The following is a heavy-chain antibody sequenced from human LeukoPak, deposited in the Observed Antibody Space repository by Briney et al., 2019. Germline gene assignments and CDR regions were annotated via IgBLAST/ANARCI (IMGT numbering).Heavy chain of an antibody. CDR1: GFTFSSYA. J-gene: IGHJ4*02. V-gene: IGHV3-48*04. D-gene: IGHD2-2*03. CDR3: ARDFGYCSSTSCYDYFDY. Sequence: GGSLRLSCAASGFTFSSYAISWVRQAPGKGLEWVSYISSSGSTIYYADSVKGRFTISRDNAKNSLYLQMNSLRAEDTAVYYCARDFGYCSSTSCYDYFDYWGQGTLVTVSS. CDR2: ISSSGSTI.